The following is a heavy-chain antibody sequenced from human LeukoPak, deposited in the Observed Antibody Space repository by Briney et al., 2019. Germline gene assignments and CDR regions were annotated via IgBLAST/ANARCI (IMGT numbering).Heavy chain of an antibody. CDR3: AREYDSSGYYYGY. V-gene: IGHV1-69*05. D-gene: IGHD3-22*01. CDR2: IIPIFGTA. J-gene: IGHJ4*02. CDR1: GGTFISYA. Sequence: SVKVSCKASGGTFISYAISWVRQAPGQGLEWMGGIIPIFGTANYAQKFQGRVTITTDESTSTAYMKLSSLRSEDTAVYYCAREYDSSGYYYGYWGQGTLVTVSS.